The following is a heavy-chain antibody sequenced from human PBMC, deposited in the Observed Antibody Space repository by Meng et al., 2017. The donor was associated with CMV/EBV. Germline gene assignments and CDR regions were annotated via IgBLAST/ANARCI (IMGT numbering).Heavy chain of an antibody. CDR2: IYSGGSST. D-gene: IGHD3-22*01. J-gene: IGHJ2*01. CDR3: AKLRGSGFNSYWYFDL. Sequence: GGSLRLSCAASGFTFSVYAMTWVRQAPGKGPEWVSIIYSGGSSTYYADSLKGRFTISRDDSKNTLYLQVNSLRADDTAVYYCAKLRGSGFNSYWYFDLWGRGTLVTVSS. V-gene: IGHV3-23*03. CDR1: GFTFSVYA.